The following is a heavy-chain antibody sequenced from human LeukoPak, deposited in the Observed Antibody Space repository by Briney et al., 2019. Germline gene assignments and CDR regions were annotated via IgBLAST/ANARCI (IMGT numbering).Heavy chain of an antibody. CDR1: GFTFSSYS. CDR2: INQDGTEK. CDR3: AKLAKYFYGSETYYFFEH. Sequence: GGSLRLSWAAAGFTFSSYSMNWVRQAPGKGLEWVANINQDGTEKYYVDSVKGRFTISRDNAKNSLYLQMNSLRVEDTAVYYCAKLAKYFYGSETYYFFEHWGQGTPVTASS. D-gene: IGHD3-10*01. J-gene: IGHJ4*02. V-gene: IGHV3-7*01.